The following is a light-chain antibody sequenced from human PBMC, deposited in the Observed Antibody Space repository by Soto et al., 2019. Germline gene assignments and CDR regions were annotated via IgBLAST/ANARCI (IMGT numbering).Light chain of an antibody. CDR2: DAS. CDR3: QHYNNWPL. Sequence: EIVLTQSPATLSVSPGERATLSCRASQSVGSNLAWYQQRPGQTPRLLIYDASTRATGVPARFSGGGSGTEITLTVSSLQSEDFAVYYCQHYNNWPLFGPGTRVDI. CDR1: QSVGSN. J-gene: IGKJ3*01. V-gene: IGKV3-15*01.